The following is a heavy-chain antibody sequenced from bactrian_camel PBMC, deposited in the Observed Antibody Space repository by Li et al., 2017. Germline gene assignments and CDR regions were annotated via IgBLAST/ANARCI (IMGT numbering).Heavy chain of an antibody. Sequence: HVQLVESGGGSVQTGGSLRLSCVVSGHSRGSNCVGWYRLPPGRAPAEREGVAATNGDGSTSYADSVKGRFTISKDNAKNTLYLQMNSLKPEDTAMYYCAAVGHGGMWCTLHLAFNYWGQGTQVTVS. CDR3: AAVGHGGMWCTLHLAFNY. J-gene: IGHJ4*01. CDR2: TNGDGST. V-gene: IGHV3S53*01. D-gene: IGHD6*01. CDR1: GHSRGSNC.